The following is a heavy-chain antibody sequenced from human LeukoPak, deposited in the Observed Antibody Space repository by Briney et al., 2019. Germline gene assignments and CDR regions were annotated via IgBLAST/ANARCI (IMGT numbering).Heavy chain of an antibody. J-gene: IGHJ3*02. D-gene: IGHD3-22*01. CDR3: ARVQYYYDSSGYYYGKDAFDI. CDR1: GFTFSSYS. V-gene: IGHV3-48*01. CDR2: ISSSSSTI. Sequence: PGGSLRLSCAASGFTFSSYSMKWVRQAPGKGLEWVSYISSSSSTIYYADSVKGRFTISRDNAKNSLYLQMNSLRAEDTAVYYCARVQYYYDSSGYYYGKDAFDIWGQGTMVTVSS.